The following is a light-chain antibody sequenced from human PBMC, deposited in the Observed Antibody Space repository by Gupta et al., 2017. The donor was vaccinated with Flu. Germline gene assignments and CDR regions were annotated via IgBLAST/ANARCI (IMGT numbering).Light chain of an antibody. CDR1: SSDVGSYNL. CDR2: EGS. J-gene: IGLJ1*01. V-gene: IGLV2-23*01. Sequence: QSALTQPASVSGSPGQSITISCTGTSSDVGSYNLVSWYQQYPGKAPKLMIYEGSKRPSGVSNRFSGSKSGNTASLTISGLQAEDEADYYCCSYAGSGTYYVFGTGTKVTVL. CDR3: CSYAGSGTYYV.